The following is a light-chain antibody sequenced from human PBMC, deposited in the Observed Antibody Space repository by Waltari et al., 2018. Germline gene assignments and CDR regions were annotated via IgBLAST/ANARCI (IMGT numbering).Light chain of an antibody. CDR2: FDS. CDR3: QVWDSISDHWV. V-gene: IGLV3-21*04. CDR1: NLGSKS. Sequence: YVLTQPPSVSVAPGKTASFTCGGNNLGSKSVHWYQQKPGQAPVLVMYFDSERPSGIPERFSGSNSRNTATATLSISRVEAGDEADYYCQVWDSISDHWVFGGGTKLTVL. J-gene: IGLJ3*02.